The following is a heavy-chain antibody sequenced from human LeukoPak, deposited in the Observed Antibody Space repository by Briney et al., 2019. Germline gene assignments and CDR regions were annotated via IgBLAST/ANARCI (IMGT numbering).Heavy chain of an antibody. CDR2: ISTSGSA. D-gene: IGHD4-23*01. J-gene: IGHJ4*02. Sequence: SETLSLTCTVSGGSISSASYYWIWIRQPAGKGLEWIGRISTSGSANYNPSLKTRVTISLDTSKNQFSLNLSSVTAADTAVYYCARDSPVGYFDYWGQGTLVTVSS. CDR3: ARDSPVGYFDY. CDR1: GGSISSASYY. V-gene: IGHV4-61*02.